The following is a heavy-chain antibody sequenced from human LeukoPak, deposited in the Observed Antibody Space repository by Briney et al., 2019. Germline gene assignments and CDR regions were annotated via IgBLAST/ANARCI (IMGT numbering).Heavy chain of an antibody. CDR3: ARDFSLQLFDY. J-gene: IGHJ4*02. CDR1: GLTFSSYG. CDR2: IWSDVSYK. Sequence: PGGSLRLSCAASGLTFSSYGFHWVRQAPGKGLEWVAVIWSDVSYKYYADSVKGRFTISRDDSKNTLYLQMNSLRAEDTAVYYCARDFSLQLFDYWGQGTLVTVFS. V-gene: IGHV3-33*01. D-gene: IGHD5-24*01.